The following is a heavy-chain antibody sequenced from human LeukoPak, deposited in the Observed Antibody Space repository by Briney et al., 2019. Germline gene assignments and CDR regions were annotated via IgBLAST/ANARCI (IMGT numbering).Heavy chain of an antibody. CDR3: ARDPYYYGSGNWFDP. D-gene: IGHD3-10*01. J-gene: IGHJ5*02. CDR1: GGTFSSYA. Sequence: SVKVSCKASGGTFSSYAISWVRQAPGHGLEWMGGIIPIFGTANYAQKFQGRVTITADESTSTAYMELSSLRSEDTAVYYCARDPYYYGSGNWFDPWGQGTLVTVSS. CDR2: IIPIFGTA. V-gene: IGHV1-69*01.